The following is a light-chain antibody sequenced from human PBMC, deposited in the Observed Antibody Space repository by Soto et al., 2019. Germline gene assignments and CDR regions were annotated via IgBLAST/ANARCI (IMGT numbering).Light chain of an antibody. CDR3: QQYNRWPRA. Sequence: EIVLTHSPGTLSLSPGERSTLSCRASQSVSSSHLALYQQKPGLAPRLLIYGASTRPIGIPARFSGTGSETEFTLTISSLQSEDFAVYYCQQYNRWPRAFGQGTKVDIK. V-gene: IGKV3-15*01. CDR2: GAS. CDR1: QSVSSSH. J-gene: IGKJ1*01.